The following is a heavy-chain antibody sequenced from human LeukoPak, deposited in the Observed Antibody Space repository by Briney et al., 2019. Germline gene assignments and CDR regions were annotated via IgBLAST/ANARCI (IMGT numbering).Heavy chain of an antibody. J-gene: IGHJ4*02. Sequence: GGSLRLSCAASGFTVSSNYMSWVRQAPGKGLEWVSVIYSDDGRTYYADSVKGRFTISRDNSKNILYLQMNSLRAEDTAVYYCAKEGGINDILTGYYSVYWGQGTLVTVSS. CDR1: GFTVSSNY. CDR3: AKEGGINDILTGYYSVY. V-gene: IGHV3-53*01. CDR2: IYSDDGRT. D-gene: IGHD3-9*01.